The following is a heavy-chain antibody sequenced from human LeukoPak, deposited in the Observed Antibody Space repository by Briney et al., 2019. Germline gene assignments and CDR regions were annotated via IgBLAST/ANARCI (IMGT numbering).Heavy chain of an antibody. D-gene: IGHD2-2*01. Sequence: GGSLRLSCAVSGFTVTNNYMSWVRQAPGKGLEWVSAFYVAGNTYYADSVKGRFTMSRDNSQNTLHLQMNSLRVEDTAVYYCARGNILVPGANHFDYWGQGTLVTVSS. CDR1: GFTVTNNY. V-gene: IGHV3-66*01. J-gene: IGHJ4*02. CDR2: FYVAGNT. CDR3: ARGNILVPGANHFDY.